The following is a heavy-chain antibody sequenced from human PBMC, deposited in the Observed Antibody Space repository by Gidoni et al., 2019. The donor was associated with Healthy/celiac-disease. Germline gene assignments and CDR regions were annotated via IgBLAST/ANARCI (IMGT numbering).Heavy chain of an antibody. CDR3: ARGTMDYYGSGSNPYDY. CDR1: GFTFDDYG. Sequence: EVQLVESGGGVVRPGGSLRLSCAASGFTFDDYGMSWVRQAPGKGLEWVSGINWNGGSTGYADSVKGRFTISRDNAKNSLYLQMNSLRAEDTALYYCARGTMDYYGSGSNPYDYWGQGTLVTVSS. D-gene: IGHD3-10*01. CDR2: INWNGGST. V-gene: IGHV3-20*04. J-gene: IGHJ4*02.